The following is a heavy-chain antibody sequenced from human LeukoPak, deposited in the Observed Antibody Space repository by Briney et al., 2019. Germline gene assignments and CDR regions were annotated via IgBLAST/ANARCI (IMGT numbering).Heavy chain of an antibody. CDR3: ARGFYDSSGYYLDY. J-gene: IGHJ4*02. Sequence: GGSLRLSCAASGFTFSSYGMHWVRQAPGKGLEWVAVISYDGGNKYYADSVKGRFTISRDNSKNTLYLQMNSLRAEDTAVYYCARGFYDSSGYYLDYWGQGTLVTVSS. CDR1: GFTFSSYG. CDR2: ISYDGGNK. D-gene: IGHD3-22*01. V-gene: IGHV3-30*03.